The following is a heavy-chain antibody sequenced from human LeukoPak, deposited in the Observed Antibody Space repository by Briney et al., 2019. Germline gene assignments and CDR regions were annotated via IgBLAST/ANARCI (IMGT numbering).Heavy chain of an antibody. V-gene: IGHV4-39*07. CDR3: ARGFTVTWDYYYYMDV. CDR2: IYYSGST. Sequence: SETLSLTCTVSGGSISNYYWSWTRQPPGKGLEWIGSIYYSGSTYYNPSLKSRVTISVDTSKNQFSLKLSSVTAADTAVYYCARGFTVTWDYYYYMDVWGKGTTVTVSS. CDR1: GGSISNYY. D-gene: IGHD4-11*01. J-gene: IGHJ6*03.